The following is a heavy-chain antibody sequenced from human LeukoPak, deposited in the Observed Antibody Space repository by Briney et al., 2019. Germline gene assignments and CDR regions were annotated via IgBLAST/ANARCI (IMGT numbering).Heavy chain of an antibody. J-gene: IGHJ3*02. CDR1: GFTFSSYW. CDR2: INSDGSST. V-gene: IGHV3-74*01. CDR3: ARDPLKRAFDI. Sequence: GGSLRLSCAASGFTFSSYWMHWVRQAPGKGLVWVSRINSDGSSTSYADSVKGRFTISRDNAKNTLYLQMDSLRAEDTAVYYCARDPLKRAFDIWGQGTMVTVSS.